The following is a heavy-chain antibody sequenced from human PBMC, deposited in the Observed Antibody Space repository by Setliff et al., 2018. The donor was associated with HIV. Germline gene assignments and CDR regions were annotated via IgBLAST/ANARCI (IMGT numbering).Heavy chain of an antibody. D-gene: IGHD5-18*01. CDR1: GGSISSGTYY. Sequence: SETLSLTCTVSGGSISSGTYYWSWIRQPAGKALEWIGRIYTSGSTNYNPSLKSRVTISVDTSKNQFSLKLSSVTAADTAVYYCAKGSLPSGYSYGFFDYWGQGTLVTVSS. CDR3: AKGSLPSGYSYGFFDY. V-gene: IGHV4-61*02. CDR2: IYTSGST. J-gene: IGHJ4*02.